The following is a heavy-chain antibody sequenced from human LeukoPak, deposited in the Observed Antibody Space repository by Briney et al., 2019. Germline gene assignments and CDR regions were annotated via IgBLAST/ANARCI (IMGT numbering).Heavy chain of an antibody. CDR3: ARDFDILTGYRSYFDP. D-gene: IGHD3-9*01. J-gene: IGHJ5*02. Sequence: ASVKVSCKASGYTFTSYAMHWVRQAPGQRLEWMGWINAGNGNTKYSQKFQGRVTITRDTSASTAYMELSSLRSEDTAVYYCARDFDILTGYRSYFDPWGQGTLVTVSS. CDR2: INAGNGNT. V-gene: IGHV1-3*01. CDR1: GYTFTSYA.